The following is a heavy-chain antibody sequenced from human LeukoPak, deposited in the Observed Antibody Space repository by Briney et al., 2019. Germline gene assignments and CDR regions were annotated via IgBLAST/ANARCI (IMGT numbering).Heavy chain of an antibody. CDR1: GFTFSSYG. D-gene: IGHD6-6*01. J-gene: IGHJ3*02. V-gene: IGHV3-9*01. CDR2: ISWNSGSI. Sequence: TGGSLRLSCAASGFTFSSYGMHWVRQAPGKGLDWVAAISWNSGSINYADSVKGRFTISRDNAKNSLYLQMNSLRAEDTAVYYCARDFGPSTAAWGASDIWAQGTMVIVSS. CDR3: ARDFGPSTAAWGASDI.